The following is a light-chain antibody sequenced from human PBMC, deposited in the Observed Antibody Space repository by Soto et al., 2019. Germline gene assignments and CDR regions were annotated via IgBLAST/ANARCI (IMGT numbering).Light chain of an antibody. J-gene: IGKJ2*01. CDR3: QQYNSYPYT. Sequence: DIQMTQSPSTLTSSVGDRVTITCRASQRISSGLAWYQQKPGTAPKLLISKASGLQSGVPSRFSGLRSGTEFSLIISNLQPNDSATYYCQQYNSYPYTFGQGTNLEIK. CDR2: KAS. CDR1: QRISSG. V-gene: IGKV1-5*03.